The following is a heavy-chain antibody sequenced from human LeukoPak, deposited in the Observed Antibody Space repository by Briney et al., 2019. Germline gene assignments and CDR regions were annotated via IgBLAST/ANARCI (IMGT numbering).Heavy chain of an antibody. CDR3: ARGYYDILTDHYNWFDP. CDR2: IYYSGST. J-gene: IGHJ5*02. Sequence: SETLSLTCTVSGGSVSSGSYYWSWIRQPPGKGLEWIGYIYYSGSTNYNPSLKSRVTISVDTSKNQFSLKLSSVTAADTAVYYCARGYYDILTDHYNWFDPWGQGTLVTVSS. CDR1: GGSVSSGSYY. V-gene: IGHV4-61*01. D-gene: IGHD3-9*01.